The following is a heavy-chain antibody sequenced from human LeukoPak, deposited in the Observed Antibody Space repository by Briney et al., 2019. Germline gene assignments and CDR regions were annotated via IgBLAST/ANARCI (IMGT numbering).Heavy chain of an antibody. CDR2: INHSGST. J-gene: IGHJ4*02. CDR1: GGSISTYY. V-gene: IGHV4-34*01. D-gene: IGHD3-16*02. Sequence: SETLSLTCTVSGGSISTYYWTWIRQPPGKGLEWIGEINHSGSTNYNPSLKGRVTISVDTSKNRFSLKLSSVTAADTAVYYCARHWTYYDYVWGSYRPYYFDYWGQGTLVTVSS. CDR3: ARHWTYYDYVWGSYRPYYFDY.